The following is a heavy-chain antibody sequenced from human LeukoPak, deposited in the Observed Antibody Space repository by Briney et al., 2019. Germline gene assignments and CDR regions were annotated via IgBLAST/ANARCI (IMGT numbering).Heavy chain of an antibody. J-gene: IGHJ4*02. V-gene: IGHV1-2*02. D-gene: IGHD2-15*01. CDR1: GYTFTGYY. Sequence: ASVKVSCKASGYTFTGYYMHWVRQAPGQGLEWMGWINPNSGGTNYAQKFQGRVTMTRDTSISTAYMELSRLRSDDTAVYYCAIFASAATVFDYWGQGTLVTVSS. CDR3: AIFASAATVFDY. CDR2: INPNSGGT.